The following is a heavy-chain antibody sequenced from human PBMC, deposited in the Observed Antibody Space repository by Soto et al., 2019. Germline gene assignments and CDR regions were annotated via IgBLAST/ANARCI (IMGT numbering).Heavy chain of an antibody. CDR1: GGSVSSGTYY. Sequence: NPSETLSLTCTVSGGSVSSGTYYWSWIRQPPGKGLEWIGYIYYPGSTNYNPSLKSRVTISIDTSKNQFSLKLSSVTAADTAVFYCARSLGTVYDSLPDYWGQGTLVTVS. V-gene: IGHV4-61*01. CDR2: IYYPGST. J-gene: IGHJ4*01. D-gene: IGHD3-22*01. CDR3: ARSLGTVYDSLPDY.